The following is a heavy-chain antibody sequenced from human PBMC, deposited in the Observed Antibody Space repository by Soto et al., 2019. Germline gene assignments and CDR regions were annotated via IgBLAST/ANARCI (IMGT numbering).Heavy chain of an antibody. CDR1: SGSITSSNW. V-gene: IGHV4-4*02. J-gene: IGHJ4*02. CDR3: ARTRYGGYDFDY. D-gene: IGHD5-12*01. CDR2: VSHSGST. Sequence: QVQLQESGPGLVKPSGTLSLTCAVSSGSITSSNWWSWVRQPPGKGLEWIGEVSHSGSTNYIPSLKSRVTISVDKSSNQFSLRLSSVTAADTAVYYCARTRYGGYDFDYWGQGTLVTVSS.